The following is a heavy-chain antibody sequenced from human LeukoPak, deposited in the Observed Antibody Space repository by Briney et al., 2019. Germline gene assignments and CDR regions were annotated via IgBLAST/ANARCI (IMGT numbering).Heavy chain of an antibody. Sequence: SGTLSLTCTVSGGSISSSSYYWGWIRQPPGKGLEWIGSIYYSGSTYYNPSLKSRVTISVDTSKNQFSLKLSSVTAADTAVYYCARHEESFDYWGQGTLVTVSS. CDR2: IYYSGST. V-gene: IGHV4-39*01. J-gene: IGHJ4*02. CDR3: ARHEESFDY. CDR1: GGSISSSSYY.